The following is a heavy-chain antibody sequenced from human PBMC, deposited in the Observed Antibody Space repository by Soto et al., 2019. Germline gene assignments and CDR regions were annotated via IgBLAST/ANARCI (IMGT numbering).Heavy chain of an antibody. CDR3: TTMSEGGYYVVDY. CDR2: IKSKTDGGTT. D-gene: IGHD3-22*01. Sequence: GGSLRLSCAASGFTFSNAWMSWVRQAPGKGLEWVGRIKSKTDGGTTDYAAPVKGRFTISRDDSKNTLYLQMNSLKTEDTAVYYCTTMSEGGYYVVDYWGQGTLVTVSS. V-gene: IGHV3-15*01. CDR1: GFTFSNAW. J-gene: IGHJ4*02.